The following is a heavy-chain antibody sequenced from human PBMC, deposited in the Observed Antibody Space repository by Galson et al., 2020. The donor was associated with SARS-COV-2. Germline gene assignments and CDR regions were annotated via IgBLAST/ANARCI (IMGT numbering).Heavy chain of an antibody. V-gene: IGHV3-48*02. CDR1: GFTFSSHS. CDR2: ITSSSNTI. Sequence: TGGSLRLSCVASGFTFSSHSMTWVRQAPGKGLEWVSYITSSSNTIYYADSVKGRFTISRDNAKNSLFLRMNSLRDEDTAVYYCSCGFLAGDVNPLDYWGQGTRVTVSS. D-gene: IGHD6-19*01. J-gene: IGHJ4*02. CDR3: SCGFLAGDVNPLDY.